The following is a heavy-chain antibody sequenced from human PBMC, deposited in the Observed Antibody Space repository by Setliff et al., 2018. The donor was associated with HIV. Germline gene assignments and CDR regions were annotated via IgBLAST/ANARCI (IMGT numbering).Heavy chain of an antibody. CDR2: INHSGRT. CDR1: GGSFIGYY. J-gene: IGHJ1*01. V-gene: IGHV4-34*01. Sequence: SETLSLTCAVYGGSFIGYYWSWIRQLPGKGLEWIGEINHSGRTNYNPSLKRRFTISVDTSKSQFSLKLSSVTAADTAVFYCARGGYSYGFGRHRAYFQYWGQGTQVTVSS. CDR3: ARGGYSYGFGRHRAYFQY. D-gene: IGHD5-18*01.